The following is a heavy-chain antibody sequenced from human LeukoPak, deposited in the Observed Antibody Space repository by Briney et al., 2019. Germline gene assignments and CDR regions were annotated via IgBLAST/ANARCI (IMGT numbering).Heavy chain of an antibody. CDR2: IYYSGST. J-gene: IGHJ3*02. V-gene: IGHV4-61*10. D-gene: IGHD1-26*01. Sequence: SETLSLTCTVSGGSISSGSYYWSWIRQPAGKGLEWIGYIYYSGSTNYNPSLKSRVTISVDTSKNQFSLKLSSVTAADTAVYYCARVSDAHDAFDIWGQGTMVTVSS. CDR3: ARVSDAHDAFDI. CDR1: GGSISSGSYY.